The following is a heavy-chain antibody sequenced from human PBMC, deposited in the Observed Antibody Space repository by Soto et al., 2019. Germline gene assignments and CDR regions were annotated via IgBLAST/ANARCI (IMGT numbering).Heavy chain of an antibody. V-gene: IGHV3-23*01. J-gene: IGHJ6*02. CDR3: AKSVPLAYYHYGMDV. Sequence: GGSLRLSCAASGFTFSSYAMSWVRQAPGKGLEWVSAIGGSGGSTYYADSVKGRFTISRDNSKNTLYLQMNSLRAEDTAVYYCAKSVPLAYYHYGMDVWGQGTTVTVSS. CDR1: GFTFSSYA. CDR2: IGGSGGST. D-gene: IGHD2-2*01.